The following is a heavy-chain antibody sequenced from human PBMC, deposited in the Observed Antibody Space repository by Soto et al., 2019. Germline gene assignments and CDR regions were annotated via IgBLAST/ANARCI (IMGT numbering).Heavy chain of an antibody. Sequence: QLQLQESGPGLVKPSETLSLTCSVSGDSISSSSYYWGWIRQPPGKGLEWIGTFYYSGSTYFNPSLKSRVTISVDPSKNQFSLILGSVTAADTAVYYCARIVTTGTMVAYDIWGQGTLVTVSS. CDR3: ARIVTTGTMVAYDI. D-gene: IGHD4-17*01. J-gene: IGHJ3*02. V-gene: IGHV4-39*01. CDR1: GDSISSSSYY. CDR2: FYYSGST.